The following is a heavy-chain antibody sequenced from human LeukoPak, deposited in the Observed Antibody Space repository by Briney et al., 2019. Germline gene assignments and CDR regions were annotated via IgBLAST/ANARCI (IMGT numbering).Heavy chain of an antibody. CDR1: GGSISSGSYY. CDR2: IHASGST. D-gene: IGHD5-24*01. J-gene: IGHJ4*02. V-gene: IGHV4-61*02. CDR3: ARDVRDGYNLFDY. Sequence: PSETLSLTCTVSGGSISSGSYYWSWIRQPAGKGLEWIGRIHASGSTNYNPSLKSRVTISTDTSKNQFSLKLTSVTAADTAVYYCARDVRDGYNLFDYWGQGTLVTVSP.